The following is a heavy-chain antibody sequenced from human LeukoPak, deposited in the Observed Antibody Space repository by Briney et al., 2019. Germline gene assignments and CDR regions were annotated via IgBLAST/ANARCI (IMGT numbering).Heavy chain of an antibody. CDR3: ARVPSPYQTGERWNYFDY. CDR2: IKQDGSEK. D-gene: IGHD1-26*01. V-gene: IGHV3-7*01. Sequence: GGSLRLSCAASGFTSSSYWMSWVRQAPGKGLEWVANIKQDGSEKYYVDSVKGRFTISRDNAKNSLYLQMNSLRAEDTAVYYCARVPSPYQTGERWNYFDYWGQGTLVTVSS. J-gene: IGHJ4*02. CDR1: GFTSSSYW.